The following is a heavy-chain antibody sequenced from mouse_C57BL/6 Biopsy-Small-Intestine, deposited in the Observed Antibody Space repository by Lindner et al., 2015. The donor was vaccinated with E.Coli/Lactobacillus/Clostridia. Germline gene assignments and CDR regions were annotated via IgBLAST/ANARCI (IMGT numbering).Heavy chain of an antibody. CDR3: ARDQEEGRDGYSGYLYYYGMDI. CDR1: GYAFSGYE. V-gene: IGHV1S29*02. J-gene: IGHJ1*01. Sequence: SVKVSCKAFGYAFSGYEMHWVRLAPGQGLEWMGRISPNSGGADYAQKFQGRVTMTRDTFSSTAYRELSSLTSDDTAVYYCARDQEEGRDGYSGYLYYYGMDIWGQGTTVTVSS. CDR2: ISPNSGGA. D-gene: IGHD1-1*01.